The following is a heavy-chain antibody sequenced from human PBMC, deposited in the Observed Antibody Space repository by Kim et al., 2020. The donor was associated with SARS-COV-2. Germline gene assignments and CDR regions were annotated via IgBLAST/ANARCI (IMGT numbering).Heavy chain of an antibody. Sequence: GGSLRLSCAASGFTFSSYEMNWVRQAPGKGLEWVSYISSSGSTIYYADSVKGRFTISRDNAKNSLYLQMNSLRAEDTAVYYCARELTYCSGGSCYSDAFDIWGKGQWSPSLQ. V-gene: IGHV3-48*03. CDR3: ARELTYCSGGSCYSDAFDI. CDR1: GFTFSSYE. CDR2: ISSSGSTI. J-gene: IGHJ3*02. D-gene: IGHD2-15*01.